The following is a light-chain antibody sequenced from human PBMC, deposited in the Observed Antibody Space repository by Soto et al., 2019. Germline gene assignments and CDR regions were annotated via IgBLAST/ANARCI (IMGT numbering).Light chain of an antibody. Sequence: DIVMTQSPLSLPVTPGEPASISCRSSQSLLHSNGYNYLDWYLQKPGQSPQLLIYLGFNRASGVPDRFSGRGSGTEFTLKISRVEAEDVGVYYCMQDLQTPWTFGQGTKVEIK. CDR2: LGF. V-gene: IGKV2-28*01. CDR1: QSLLHSNGYNY. CDR3: MQDLQTPWT. J-gene: IGKJ1*01.